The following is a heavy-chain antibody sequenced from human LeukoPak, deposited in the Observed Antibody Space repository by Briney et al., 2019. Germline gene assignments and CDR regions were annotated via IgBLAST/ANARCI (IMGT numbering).Heavy chain of an antibody. CDR1: GFTFSSYS. D-gene: IGHD5-18*01. V-gene: IGHV3-21*01. CDR2: ISSSTTYT. CDR3: AGGYSYATVA. Sequence: GGSLRLSCAASGFTFSSYSMNWVRQAPGKRLEWVSSISSSTTYTCDADSVKCPFTISRANAKSSLYLQLNRLRAEVRAVYYCAGGYSYATVAWGQRTLVTVSS. J-gene: IGHJ5*02.